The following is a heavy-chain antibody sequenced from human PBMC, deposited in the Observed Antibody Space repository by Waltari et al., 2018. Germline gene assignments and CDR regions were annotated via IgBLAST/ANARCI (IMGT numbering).Heavy chain of an antibody. CDR1: CASITTSAC. J-gene: IGHJ4*02. Sequence: QLQLPESGPGLVKPPGTLSPTCAVYCASITTSACWSWVPHSPGKGLEWIGQVRGDGRTNYNPSVAIRVTISLDTSTNQYSLRVTSATAADTAVYYCARDRGRGLYLDSWGQGILVTVSS. D-gene: IGHD2-15*01. CDR2: VRGDGRT. CDR3: ARDRGRGLYLDS. V-gene: IGHV4-4*03.